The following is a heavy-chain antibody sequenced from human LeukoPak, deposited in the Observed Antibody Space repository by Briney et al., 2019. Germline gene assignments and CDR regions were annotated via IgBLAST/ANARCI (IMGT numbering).Heavy chain of an antibody. CDR1: GFTFSSYA. J-gene: IGHJ5*02. CDR2: ISGSGGST. CDR3: AKDQSPYYDFWSGYYQT. V-gene: IGHV3-23*01. Sequence: PGGSLRLSCAASGFTFSSYAMSWVRQAPGKGLEWVSAISGSGGSTYYAASVKGRFTISRDNSKNTLYLQMNSLRAEDTAVYYCAKDQSPYYDFWSGYYQTWGQGALVTVSS. D-gene: IGHD3-3*01.